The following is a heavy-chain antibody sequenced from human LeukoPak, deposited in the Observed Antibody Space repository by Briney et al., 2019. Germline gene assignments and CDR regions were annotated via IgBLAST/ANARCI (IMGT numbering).Heavy chain of an antibody. J-gene: IGHJ4*02. Sequence: GGSLRLSCAASGFIFDEYGMSWVRQAPGKGLEWVAGISLNGGATGYADSVKGRFTIARDDAKNSLYLQMNSLRAEDTAVYFCARDKGGMVPFDYWGQGTLVTVSS. D-gene: IGHD3-3*01. CDR3: ARDKGGMVPFDY. CDR1: GFIFDEYG. V-gene: IGHV3-20*04. CDR2: ISLNGGAT.